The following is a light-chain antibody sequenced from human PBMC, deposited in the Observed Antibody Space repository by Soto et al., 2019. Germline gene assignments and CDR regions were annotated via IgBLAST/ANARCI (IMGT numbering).Light chain of an antibody. Sequence: EIVLTQSPATLSLSPGESATLSCRASQSVTNYIAWYQHKPGQAPRLLIYEESNRASGVPARFSGSGSGADFTLTISSLEPEDFAVYYCQQYGRSPLTFGGGTKVEIK. CDR1: QSVTNY. J-gene: IGKJ4*01. CDR3: QQYGRSPLT. CDR2: EES. V-gene: IGKV3-11*01.